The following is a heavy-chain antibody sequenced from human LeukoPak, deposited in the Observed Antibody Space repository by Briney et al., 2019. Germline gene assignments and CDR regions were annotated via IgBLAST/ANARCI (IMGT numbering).Heavy chain of an antibody. J-gene: IGHJ4*02. V-gene: IGHV4-34*01. Sequence: PSETLSLTCAVYGGSFSGYYWSWIRQPPGKGLEWIGEINHSGSTNYNPSLKSRVTISVDTSKNQFSLKLSSVTAADTAVYYCARIQYYYGSGSYYRIRYYFDYWGQGTLVTVS. D-gene: IGHD3-10*01. CDR1: GGSFSGYY. CDR2: INHSGST. CDR3: ARIQYYYGSGSYYRIRYYFDY.